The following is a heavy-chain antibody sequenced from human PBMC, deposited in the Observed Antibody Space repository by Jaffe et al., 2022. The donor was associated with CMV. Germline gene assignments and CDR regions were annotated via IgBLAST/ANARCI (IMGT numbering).Heavy chain of an antibody. D-gene: IGHD3-22*01. CDR1: GFTFSSYS. CDR3: ARDGPYYYDSSGPLDY. J-gene: IGHJ4*02. V-gene: IGHV3-48*02. Sequence: EVQLVESGGGLVQPGGSLRLSCAASGFTFSSYSMNWVRQAPGKGLEWVSYISSSSSTIYYADSVKGRFTISRDNAKNSLYLQMNSLRDEDTAVYYCARDGPYYYDSSGPLDYWGQGTLVTVSS. CDR2: ISSSSSTI.